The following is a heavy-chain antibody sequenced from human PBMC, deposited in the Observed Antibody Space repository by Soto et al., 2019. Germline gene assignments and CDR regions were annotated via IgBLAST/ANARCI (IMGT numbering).Heavy chain of an antibody. Sequence: SETLSLTCTVSGGSISSYYWSWIRQPPGKGLEWIGYIYYSGSTNYNPSLKSRVTISVDTSKNQFSLKLSSVTAADTAVYYCARVDLSRYPDVWGKGTTVTVSS. CDR2: IYYSGST. CDR3: ARVDLSRYPDV. CDR1: GGSISSYY. J-gene: IGHJ6*04. D-gene: IGHD1-20*01. V-gene: IGHV4-59*01.